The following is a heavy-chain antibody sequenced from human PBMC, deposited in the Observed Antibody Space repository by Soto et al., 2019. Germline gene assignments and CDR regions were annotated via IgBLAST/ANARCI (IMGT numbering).Heavy chain of an antibody. CDR3: ANQRGSGSYWGGAFDI. Sequence: QVQLVESGGGVVQPGRSLRLSCAASGFTFSSYGMHWVRQAPGKGLEWVAVISYDGSNKYYADSVKGRFTISRDNXKXTLYLQMNSLRAEDTAVYYCANQRGSGSYWGGAFDIWGQGTMVTVSS. V-gene: IGHV3-30*18. CDR2: ISYDGSNK. J-gene: IGHJ3*02. D-gene: IGHD3-10*01. CDR1: GFTFSSYG.